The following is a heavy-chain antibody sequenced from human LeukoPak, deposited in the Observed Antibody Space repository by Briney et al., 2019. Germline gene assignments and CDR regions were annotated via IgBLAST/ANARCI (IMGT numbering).Heavy chain of an antibody. CDR2: FDPEDGET. V-gene: IGHV1-24*01. CDR3: ARAYSSGWHAVYYFDY. J-gene: IGHJ4*02. CDR1: GYTLTELS. D-gene: IGHD6-19*01. Sequence: ASVKVSCKVSGYTLTELSMHWVRQAPGKGLEWMGGFDPEDGETIYAQKFQGRVTMTEDTSTDTAYMELSSLRSEDTAVYYCARAYSSGWHAVYYFDYWGQGTLVTVSS.